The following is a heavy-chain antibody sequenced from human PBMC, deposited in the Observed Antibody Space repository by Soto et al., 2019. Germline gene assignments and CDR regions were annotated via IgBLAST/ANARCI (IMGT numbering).Heavy chain of an antibody. Sequence: ASVKVSCKASGYTFTSYGISWVRQAPGQGLEWMSWISAYNGNTKYAQKLQGRVTMTTDTSTSTAYMELRSLRSDDTAVYYCARGGSSSWYSLNFDYWGQGTLVTVSS. CDR1: GYTFTSYG. J-gene: IGHJ4*02. D-gene: IGHD6-13*01. CDR2: ISAYNGNT. V-gene: IGHV1-18*01. CDR3: ARGGSSSWYSLNFDY.